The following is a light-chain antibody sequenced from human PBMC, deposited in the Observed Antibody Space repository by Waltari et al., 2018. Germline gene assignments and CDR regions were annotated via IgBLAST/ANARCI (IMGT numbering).Light chain of an antibody. CDR1: SSDVGNYDY. Sequence: QSALTQPASVSGSPGQSITISCTGTSSDVGNYDYVSWYQQHPAKAPKLMVYDVTNRPSGVSNRCSGSKSGNTASLTISGLQAQDEADYYCSSYTTSATLVFGTGTKVTVL. V-gene: IGLV2-14*03. CDR3: SSYTTSATLV. J-gene: IGLJ1*01. CDR2: DVT.